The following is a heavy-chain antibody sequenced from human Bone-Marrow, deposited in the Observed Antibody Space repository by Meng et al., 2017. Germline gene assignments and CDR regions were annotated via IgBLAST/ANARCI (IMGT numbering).Heavy chain of an antibody. CDR2: ISGSGGST. CDR3: AKVSKEGTEALLWFGELLSPGGMDV. V-gene: IGHV3-23*01. CDR1: GLTVSSNY. D-gene: IGHD3-10*01. J-gene: IGHJ6*02. Sequence: GESLKISCAASGLTVSSNYMSWVRQAPGKGLEWVSAISGSGGSTYYADSVKGRFTISRDNSKNTLYLQMNSLRAEDTAVYYCAKVSKEGTEALLWFGELLSPGGMDVWGQGTTVTVSS.